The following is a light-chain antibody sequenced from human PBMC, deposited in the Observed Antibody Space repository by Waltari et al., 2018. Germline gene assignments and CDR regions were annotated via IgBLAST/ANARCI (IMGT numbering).Light chain of an antibody. CDR1: QSVSSN. V-gene: IGKV3-15*01. CDR3: QQEKNWPPQDA. Sequence: EIVMTQSPAPLSVSPGERATLSCRASQSVSSNLAWYQQQPGQAPRLLIYGATTRATGTPARFSGSRSAKEFTLNNSSLHSENSATYYCQQEKNWPPQDAFSQKTKLEIK. CDR2: GAT. J-gene: IGKJ2*01.